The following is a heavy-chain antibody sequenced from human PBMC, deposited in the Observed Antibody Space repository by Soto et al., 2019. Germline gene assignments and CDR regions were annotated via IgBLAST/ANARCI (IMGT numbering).Heavy chain of an antibody. CDR2: IYYSGST. J-gene: IGHJ4*02. CDR1: GGSISSSSYY. V-gene: IGHV4-39*02. D-gene: IGHD3-10*01. CDR3: ARDYYGSGSYYPIDY. Sequence: SETLSLTCTVSGGSISSSSYYWGWIRQPPGKGLEWIGSIYYSGSTYYNPSLKSRVTISVDTSKNQFSLKLSSVTAADTSVYYCARDYYGSGSYYPIDYWGQGTLVTVSS.